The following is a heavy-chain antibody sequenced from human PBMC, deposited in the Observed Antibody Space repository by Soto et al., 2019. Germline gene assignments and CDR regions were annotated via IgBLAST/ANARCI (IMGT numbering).Heavy chain of an antibody. CDR2: IYYSGST. CDR1: GGSISSYY. Sequence: SETLSLTCTVSGGSISSYYWSWIRQPPGKGLEWIGYIYYSGSTNYNPSLKSRVTISVDTSKNQFSLKLSSVTAADTAVYYCASGLMAAGGGWFDPWGQGTLVTVSS. V-gene: IGHV4-59*01. CDR3: ASGLMAAGGGWFDP. J-gene: IGHJ5*02. D-gene: IGHD6-13*01.